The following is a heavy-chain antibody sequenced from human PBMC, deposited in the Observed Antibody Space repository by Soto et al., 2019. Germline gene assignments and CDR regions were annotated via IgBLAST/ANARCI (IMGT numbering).Heavy chain of an antibody. Sequence: TLSVHWTGSCDSSSGSYLNWVLQAPGKGLEWSGRIRWIPNYNPSRMHNPSLRSRLTLSIDTSKNQAYVKLTSVTTADTAVYYCARRVLEILEPGTHNWFDPWGQGLLVTVSS. D-gene: IGHD3-3*01. CDR3: ARRVLEILEPGTHNWFDP. CDR2: IRWIP. V-gene: IGHV4-4*07. CDR1: CDSSSGSY. J-gene: IGHJ5*02.